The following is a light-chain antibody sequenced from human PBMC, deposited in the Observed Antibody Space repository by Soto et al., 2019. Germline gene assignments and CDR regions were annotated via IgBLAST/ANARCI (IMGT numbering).Light chain of an antibody. Sequence: EIVMTQSPCTLSVSPGERATLTCRASQSVSSSYLAWYQQTPGQATRLLIYGASSRGTGLSDRCSGSGAGTDFPLTISRLAAEDFTVYYCQQYGSSPRFGQGTKVEIK. CDR1: QSVSSSY. J-gene: IGKJ1*01. V-gene: IGKV3-20*01. CDR2: GAS. CDR3: QQYGSSPR.